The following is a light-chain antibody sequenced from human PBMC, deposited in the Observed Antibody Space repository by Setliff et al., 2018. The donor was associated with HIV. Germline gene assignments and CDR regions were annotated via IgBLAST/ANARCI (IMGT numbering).Light chain of an antibody. Sequence: QSALPQPASVSGSPGQSITISCTGTSSDTGRYNYVSWYQQYPGRGPTLVIFDVSERPSGVSNRSSGSKSGNTASLIISGLQPDDEADYYCCSYARGSTYVFGRGTKVTVL. V-gene: IGLV2-14*03. CDR3: CSYARGSTYV. J-gene: IGLJ1*01. CDR2: DVS. CDR1: SSDTGRYNY.